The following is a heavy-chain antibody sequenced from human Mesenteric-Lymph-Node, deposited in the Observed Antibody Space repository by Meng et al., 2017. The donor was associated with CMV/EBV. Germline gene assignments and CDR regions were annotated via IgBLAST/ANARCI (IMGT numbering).Heavy chain of an antibody. D-gene: IGHD6-13*01. CDR1: GFTFSSYW. V-gene: IGHV3-74*01. J-gene: IGHJ6*02. Sequence: GESLKISCAASGFTFSSYWMHWVRQAPGKGLVWVSRINSDGSSTSYADSVKGRFTISRDNAKNTLYLQMNSLRAEDTAVYYCAKALVSDDSSSWLGYYYYGMDVWGQGTTVTVSS. CDR3: AKALVSDDSSSWLGYYYYGMDV. CDR2: INSDGSST.